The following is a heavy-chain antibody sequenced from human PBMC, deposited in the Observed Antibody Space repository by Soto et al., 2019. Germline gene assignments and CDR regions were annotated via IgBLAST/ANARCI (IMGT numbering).Heavy chain of an antibody. CDR2: IYGGLTT. CDR1: GFTVSSPY. J-gene: IGHJ6*02. V-gene: IGHV3-53*01. Sequence: EVQLVESGGGLIQPGGSLRLSCAASGFTVSSPYMTWVRQAPGKGLGWVSVIYGGLTTSYADSVKGRFTISRDNSKNTVFLQMNSLRAEDTAVYYCARDRIEAAGTPRFNYYYGMDVWGQGTTVTVSS. D-gene: IGHD6-13*01. CDR3: ARDRIEAAGTPRFNYYYGMDV.